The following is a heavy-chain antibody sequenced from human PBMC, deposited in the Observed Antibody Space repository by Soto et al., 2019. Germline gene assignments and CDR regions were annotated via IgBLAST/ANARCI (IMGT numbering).Heavy chain of an antibody. CDR3: ARDSRGSIFGVVMIYYYYGMDV. CDR1: GYTFTSYC. V-gene: IGHV1-46*01. J-gene: IGHJ6*02. Sequence: ASVKVSCKASGYTFTSYCMHWVRQAPGQGLEWMGIINPSGGSTSYAQKFQGRVTMTRDTSTSTVYMELSSLRSEDTAVYYCARDSRGSIFGVVMIYYYYGMDVWGQGTTVTVSS. D-gene: IGHD3-3*01. CDR2: INPSGGST.